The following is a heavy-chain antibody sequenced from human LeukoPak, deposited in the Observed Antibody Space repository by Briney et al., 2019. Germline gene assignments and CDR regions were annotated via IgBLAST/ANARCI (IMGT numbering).Heavy chain of an antibody. CDR1: GFTFADYA. V-gene: IGHV3-9*01. J-gene: IGHJ4*02. CDR2: ISWNSGSI. CDR3: ASSSSWVDY. Sequence: GGSLRLSCAASGFTFADYAMHWVRQAPGKGLEWVSGISWNSGSIGYADSVKGRFTISRDNAKNSLYLQMNSLRAEDTALYYCASSSSWVDYWGQGTLVTVSS. D-gene: IGHD6-13*01.